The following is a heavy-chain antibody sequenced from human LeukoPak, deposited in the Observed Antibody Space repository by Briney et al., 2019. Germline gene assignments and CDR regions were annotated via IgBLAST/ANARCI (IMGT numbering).Heavy chain of an antibody. V-gene: IGHV1-2*02. CDR2: INPNSGGT. D-gene: IGHD3-10*01. CDR3: ARAGYGSGSYHLYYGMDV. J-gene: IGHJ6*02. Sequence: ASVKVSCKASGYTLTGYYMHWVRQAPGQGLEWMGWINPNSGGTNYAQKFQGRVTMTRDTSISTAYMELSRLRSDDTAVYYCARAGYGSGSYHLYYGMDVWGQGTTVTVSS. CDR1: GYTLTGYY.